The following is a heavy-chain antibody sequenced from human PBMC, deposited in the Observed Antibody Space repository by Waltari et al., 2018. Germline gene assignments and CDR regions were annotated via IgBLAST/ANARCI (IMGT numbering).Heavy chain of an antibody. D-gene: IGHD1-1*01. CDR1: GFTFSSYS. V-gene: IGHV3-21*01. CDR3: ARVGQRRLQHPWGGFDY. CDR2: ISSSSSYI. Sequence: EVQLVESGGGLVKPGGSLRLSCAASGFTFSSYSMNWVRQAPGKGLEWVSSISSSSSYIYYADSVKGRFTISRDNAKNSLYLQMNSLRAEDTAVYYCARVGQRRLQHPWGGFDYWGQGTLVTVSS. J-gene: IGHJ4*02.